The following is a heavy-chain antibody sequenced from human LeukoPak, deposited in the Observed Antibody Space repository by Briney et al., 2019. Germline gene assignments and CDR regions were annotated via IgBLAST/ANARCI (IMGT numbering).Heavy chain of an antibody. CDR2: IYYSGST. CDR1: GGSISSSSYY. CDR3: ARRVRFYYFDY. V-gene: IGHV4-39*01. Sequence: PSETRSLTCTVSGGSISSSSYYWGWIRQPPGKGLEWIGSIYYSGSTYYNPSLKSRVTISVDTSKNQFSLKLSSVTAADTAVYYCARRVRFYYFDYWGQGTLVTVSS. J-gene: IGHJ4*02.